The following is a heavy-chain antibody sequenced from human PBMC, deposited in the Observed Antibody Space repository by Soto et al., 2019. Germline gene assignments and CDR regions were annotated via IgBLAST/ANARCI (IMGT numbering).Heavy chain of an antibody. CDR1: GYSFTNYG. D-gene: IGHD2-8*02. J-gene: IGHJ4*02. CDR3: ARDESASCIGGECFYFDY. CDR2: ISTYKRNT. V-gene: IGHV1-18*04. Sequence: QVQLVQSGGEVRKPGASVKVSCKASGYSFTNYGISWVRQAPGQGLEWLGWISTYKRNTNYAPRLQGRLTMTTDTSTSTAYMELRSLTSDDTAVYYCARDESASCIGGECFYFDYWGQGNLVTVYS.